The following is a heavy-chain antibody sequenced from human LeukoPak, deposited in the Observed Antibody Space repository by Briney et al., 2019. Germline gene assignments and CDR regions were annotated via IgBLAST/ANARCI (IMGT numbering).Heavy chain of an antibody. Sequence: ASVKVSCKASGGTFSSYAISWVRQAPGQGLEWMGGIIPIFGTANYAQKFQGRVTITADESTSTAYMELSSLRSEDTAVYYCARGTPREVPETGGVDYIAAAGIYYYYMDVWGKGTTVTVSS. CDR1: GGTFSSYA. D-gene: IGHD6-13*01. J-gene: IGHJ6*03. V-gene: IGHV1-69*13. CDR3: ARGTPREVPETGGVDYIAAAGIYYYYMDV. CDR2: IIPIFGTA.